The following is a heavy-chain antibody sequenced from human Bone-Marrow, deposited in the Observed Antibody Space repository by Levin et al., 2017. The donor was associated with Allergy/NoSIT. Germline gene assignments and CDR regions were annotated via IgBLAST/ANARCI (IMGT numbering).Heavy chain of an antibody. CDR3: ARAEPRVDAFDM. J-gene: IGHJ3*02. Sequence: GESLKISCAASRFTFDDYWMTWVRQAPGKGLEWVANINQDGSEIYYADSVKGRFTISRNNAVDSLYLQMNSLRVEDTALYFCARAEPRVDAFDMWGQGTIITVSS. CDR2: INQDGSEI. V-gene: IGHV3-7*01. D-gene: IGHD1-14*01. CDR1: RFTFDDYW.